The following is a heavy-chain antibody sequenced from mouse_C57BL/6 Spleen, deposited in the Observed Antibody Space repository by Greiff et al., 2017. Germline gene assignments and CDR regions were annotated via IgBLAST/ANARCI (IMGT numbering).Heavy chain of an antibody. CDR3: ARLSSLYWYCDV. D-gene: IGHD1-1*01. CDR2: ISSGGSYT. CDR1: GFTFSSYG. J-gene: IGHJ1*03. V-gene: IGHV5-6*02. Sequence: EVMLVESGGDLVKPGGSLKLSCAASGFTFSSYGMSWVRQTPDKRLEWVATISSGGSYTYYPDSVTGRFTISRDNAKNTLYLQMSSLKSEDTAMYYCARLSSLYWYCDVWGTGTTVTVSS.